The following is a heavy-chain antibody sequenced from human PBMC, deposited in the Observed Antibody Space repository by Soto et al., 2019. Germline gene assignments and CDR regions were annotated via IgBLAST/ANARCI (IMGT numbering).Heavy chain of an antibody. D-gene: IGHD1-26*01. CDR2: ISGSGGST. J-gene: IGHJ4*02. CDR3: AKFGVGATPPKQRGNY. Sequence: EVQLLESGGGLVQPGGSLRLSCAASGFTFSSYAMSWVRQAPGKGLELVSAISGSGGSTYYADSVKGRFTISRDNSKNTLYLQMNSLRAEDTAVYYCAKFGVGATPPKQRGNYWGQGTLVTVSS. CDR1: GFTFSSYA. V-gene: IGHV3-23*01.